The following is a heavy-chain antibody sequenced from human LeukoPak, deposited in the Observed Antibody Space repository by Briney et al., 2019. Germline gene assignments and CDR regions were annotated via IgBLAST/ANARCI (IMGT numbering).Heavy chain of an antibody. Sequence: ASVKVSCKASGYTFTGYYMHWVRQAPGQGLEWMGWINPNSGGTNYAQKFQGRVTMTRDTSISTAYMELSRLRSDDTAVYYCARGVREWLFDYYYMDVWGKGTTVTVSS. D-gene: IGHD3-3*01. J-gene: IGHJ6*03. CDR2: INPNSGGT. V-gene: IGHV1-2*02. CDR1: GYTFTGYY. CDR3: ARGVREWLFDYYYMDV.